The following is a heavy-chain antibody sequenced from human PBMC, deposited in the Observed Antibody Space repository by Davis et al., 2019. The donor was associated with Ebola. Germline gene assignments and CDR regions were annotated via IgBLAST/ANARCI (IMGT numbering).Heavy chain of an antibody. Sequence: ASVKVSCKASGYTFSELSMHWVRQAPGKGLEWMGGFDPEDGGTIYAQKFQGRVTMTRDTSTSTVYMELSSLRSEDTAVYYCARDLGYFDWLYDAFDIWGQGTMVTVSS. V-gene: IGHV1-24*01. J-gene: IGHJ3*02. CDR3: ARDLGYFDWLYDAFDI. CDR2: FDPEDGGT. D-gene: IGHD3-9*01. CDR1: GYTFSELS.